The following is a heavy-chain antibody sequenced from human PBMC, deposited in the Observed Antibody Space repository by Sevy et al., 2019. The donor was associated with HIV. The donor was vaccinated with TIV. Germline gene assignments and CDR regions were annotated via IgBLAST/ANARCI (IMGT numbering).Heavy chain of an antibody. J-gene: IGHJ4*02. CDR3: ARDRGITAPDTPDY. CDR2: ISAYNVNT. D-gene: IGHD6-13*01. Sequence: ASVKVSCKASGYTFTSYGMSWVRQAPGQGLEWMGWISAYNVNTNYAQKLQGRVTMTTDTSTSTAYMELRSLRSDDTAVYYCARDRGITAPDTPDYWGQGALVTVSS. V-gene: IGHV1-18*01. CDR1: GYTFTSYG.